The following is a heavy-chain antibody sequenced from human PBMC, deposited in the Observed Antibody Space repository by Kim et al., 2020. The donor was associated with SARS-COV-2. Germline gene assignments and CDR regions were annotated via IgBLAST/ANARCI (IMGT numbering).Heavy chain of an antibody. J-gene: IGHJ1*01. CDR1: GFTFSNSG. CDR2: IVVSGST. CDR3: AKERVGSGWGSYHEY. D-gene: IGHD6-25*01. V-gene: IGHV3-23*01. Sequence: GGSLRLSCTASGFTFSNSGMAWVRQAPGKGKKWVSAIVVSGSTFYPDSVRGRFIISRDNSENTLYLQMNSLRVEDTAIYYCAKERVGSGWGSYHEYWGQGTLVTVS.